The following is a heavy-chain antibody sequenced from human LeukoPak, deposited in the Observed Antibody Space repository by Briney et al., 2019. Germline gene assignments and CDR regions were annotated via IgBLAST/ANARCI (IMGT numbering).Heavy chain of an antibody. CDR1: GFTFSSYS. V-gene: IGHV3-21*01. J-gene: IGHJ4*02. Sequence: PGRSLRLSCAASGFTFSSYSMTWVRQAPGKGLEWVSSISSSSSYIYYADSVKGRFTISRDNAKNSLYLQMNSLRAEDTAVYYCARDPGYSYGKMAANWGQGTLVTVSS. CDR3: ARDPGYSYGKMAAN. CDR2: ISSSSSYI. D-gene: IGHD5-18*01.